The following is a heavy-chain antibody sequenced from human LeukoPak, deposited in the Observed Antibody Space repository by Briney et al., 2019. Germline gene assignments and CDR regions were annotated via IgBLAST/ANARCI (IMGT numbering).Heavy chain of an antibody. CDR2: IYTSGST. CDR1: GGSISSGSYY. D-gene: IGHD2-15*01. CDR3: ARVIGSVVVAAPYYFDY. J-gene: IGHJ4*02. Sequence: SETLSLTCTVSGGSISSGSYYWSWIRQPAGKGLEWIGRIYTSGSTNYNPSLKSRVSISVDTSKNQFSLKLSSVTAADTAVYYCARVIGSVVVAAPYYFDYWGQGTLVTVSS. V-gene: IGHV4-61*02.